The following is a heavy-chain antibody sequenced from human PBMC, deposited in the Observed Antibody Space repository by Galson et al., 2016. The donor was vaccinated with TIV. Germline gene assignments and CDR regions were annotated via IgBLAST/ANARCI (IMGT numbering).Heavy chain of an antibody. CDR3: ATDRNTALDTYHYYYGMDG. D-gene: IGHD5-18*01. V-gene: IGHV1-69*13. J-gene: IGHJ6*02. CDR2: IIPLFGTT. Sequence: SVKVSCKASGGTFSTYVINWVRQAPGQGLEWMGGIIPLFGTTNYAQKFPGRVTISADESTSTAYMELSSLRSEDTAVFYCATDRNTALDTYHYYYGMDGWGPGTTVTVSS. CDR1: GGTFSTYV.